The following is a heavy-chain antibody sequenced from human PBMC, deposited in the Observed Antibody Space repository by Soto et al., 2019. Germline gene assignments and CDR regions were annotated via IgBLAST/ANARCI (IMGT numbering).Heavy chain of an antibody. J-gene: IGHJ2*01. CDR3: ARTGLRYWYFDL. CDR2: IYYSGST. Sequence: QLQLQESGPGLVKPSETLSLTCTVSGGSISSSSYYWGWIRQPPGKGLEWIGSIYYSGSTYYNPSLKGRVTIAVETSKNQFSLKLSSVTAADTAVYYCARTGLRYWYFDLWGRGTLVTVSS. D-gene: IGHD4-17*01. CDR1: GGSISSSSYY. V-gene: IGHV4-39*01.